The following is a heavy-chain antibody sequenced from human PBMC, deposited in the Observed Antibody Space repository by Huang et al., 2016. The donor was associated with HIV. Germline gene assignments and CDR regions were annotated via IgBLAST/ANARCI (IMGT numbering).Heavy chain of an antibody. CDR1: GGSFSGYY. CDR3: ARERMMSWLDDHDAFDI. D-gene: IGHD1-1*01. J-gene: IGHJ3*02. CDR2: VMQSGST. Sequence: QVQLQQWGAGLLKPSETLSLTCAVYGGSFSGYYWSWIRQSPGKGLEWSGEVMQSGSTNYNPSLKSRLTISVDRSKNQFSLKLCSVTAADTAVYYCARERMMSWLDDHDAFDIWGQGTMVTVSS. V-gene: IGHV4-34*12.